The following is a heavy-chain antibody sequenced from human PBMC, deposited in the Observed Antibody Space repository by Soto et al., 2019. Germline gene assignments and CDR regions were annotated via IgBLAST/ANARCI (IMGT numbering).Heavy chain of an antibody. Sequence: QVQLVQSGAEVKKTGASVKVSCTASGYTFIDYYMHWVRQAPGQGLEWMGWINPSSGGTHYAQKFQGRLAMAVATSISIGYMQLSRLKSDYTARYYCARERGYDCPAAYCYALSGLDVRGQGTRVAVSS. CDR3: ARERGYDCPAAYCYALSGLDV. CDR2: INPSSGGT. V-gene: IGHV1-2*02. J-gene: IGHJ6*02. CDR1: GYTFIDYY. D-gene: IGHD2-15*01.